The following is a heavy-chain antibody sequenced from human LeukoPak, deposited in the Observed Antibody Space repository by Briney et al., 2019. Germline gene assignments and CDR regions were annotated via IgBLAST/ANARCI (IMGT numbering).Heavy chain of an antibody. Sequence: NASETLSLTCTVSGGSISSYYCSWIRQPPGKGLEWIGYIYYSGSTNYNPSLRSRVTISVDTSKNQFSLKLSSVTAADTAVYYCASLYYYDSSGYSYYFDYWGQGTLVTVSS. CDR2: IYYSGST. D-gene: IGHD3-22*01. CDR3: ASLYYYDSSGYSYYFDY. V-gene: IGHV4-59*01. CDR1: GGSISSYY. J-gene: IGHJ4*02.